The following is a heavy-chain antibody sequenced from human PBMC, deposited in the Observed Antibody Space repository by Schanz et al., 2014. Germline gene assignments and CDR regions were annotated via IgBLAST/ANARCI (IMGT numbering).Heavy chain of an antibody. J-gene: IGHJ4*02. Sequence: VQLVDSGGGLVKPGRSLRLSCAASGFTLSSYGMHWVRQAPGKGLEWVSYISGSSRTIYYADSMKGRFTVSRDNAENALYLQMNSLRAEDTGLYFCARGGSGSHYRLDYWGQGTLVTVSS. CDR1: GFTLSSYG. D-gene: IGHD1-26*01. V-gene: IGHV3-48*01. CDR2: ISGSSRTI. CDR3: ARGGSGSHYRLDY.